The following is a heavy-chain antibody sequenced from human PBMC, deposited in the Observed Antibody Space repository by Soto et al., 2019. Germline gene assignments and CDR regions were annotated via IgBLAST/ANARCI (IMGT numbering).Heavy chain of an antibody. CDR3: ARGYCIGGSCYSVWFDS. D-gene: IGHD2-15*01. Sequence: GGSLRLSCAASGFTVSSNYMNWVRQAPGKGLEWVSVIYSGGSTYYAEYVKGSFTISRDNSKNTLYLQMSSLIAEDTAVYYCARGYCIGGSCYSVWFDSWGQGTLVTVSS. J-gene: IGHJ5*01. CDR2: IYSGGST. CDR1: GFTVSSNY. V-gene: IGHV3-66*01.